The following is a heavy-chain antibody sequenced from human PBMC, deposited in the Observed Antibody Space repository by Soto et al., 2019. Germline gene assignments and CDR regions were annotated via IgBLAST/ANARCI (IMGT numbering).Heavy chain of an antibody. V-gene: IGHV1-2*02. CDR2: INPNSGGT. Sequence: ASVKVSCKASGYTFTGYYMHWVRQAPGQGREWMGWINPNSGGTNYAQKFQGRVTMTRDTSISTAYMELSRLRSDDTAVYYCARGQDIVVVVAARVGGMDVWGQGXTVTVSS. J-gene: IGHJ6*02. CDR3: ARGQDIVVVVAARVGGMDV. CDR1: GYTFTGYY. D-gene: IGHD2-15*01.